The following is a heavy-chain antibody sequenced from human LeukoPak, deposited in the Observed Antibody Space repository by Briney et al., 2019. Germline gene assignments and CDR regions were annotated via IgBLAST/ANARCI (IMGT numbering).Heavy chain of an antibody. CDR1: GYTFTSHY. CDR3: AKKARDGYNFGLVL. CDR2: INPSGSST. J-gene: IGHJ4*02. D-gene: IGHD5-24*01. Sequence: GASVKVSCKASGYTFTSHYMHWVRQAPGQGLEWMGLINPSGSSTLYAQKFQGRVTMTRDMSTTTDYMELSSLRAEDTAVYYCAKKARDGYNFGLVLWGQGTLVTVSS. V-gene: IGHV1-46*01.